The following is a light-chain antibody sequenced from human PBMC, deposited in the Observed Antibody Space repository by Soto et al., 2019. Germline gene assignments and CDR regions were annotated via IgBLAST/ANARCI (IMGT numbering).Light chain of an antibody. Sequence: VVLTQSPATLSVSPGDRATLSCRASQYIGSAVAWYQQKPGQAPRLLIYGASTRATGIPARFSGSGSGTEFTLTISRLEPEDFAVYYCQQYGSSPLTFGGGTKVDIK. CDR3: QQYGSSPLT. CDR2: GAS. V-gene: IGKV3-15*01. CDR1: QYIGSA. J-gene: IGKJ4*01.